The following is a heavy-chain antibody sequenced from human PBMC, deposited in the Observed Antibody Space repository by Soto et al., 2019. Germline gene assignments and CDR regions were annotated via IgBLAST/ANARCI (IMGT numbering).Heavy chain of an antibody. Sequence: SGGSLRLSCAVSGFTFTSYEMNWGRQAPGEGLEGVSYISSSGSTIYYADSVKGRFTISRDNAKNSLYLQMNSLRAEDTAVYYCAREWKQLVYYYGMDVWGQGTTVTVSS. V-gene: IGHV3-48*03. J-gene: IGHJ6*02. CDR2: ISSSGSTI. CDR1: GFTFTSYE. D-gene: IGHD6-6*01. CDR3: AREWKQLVYYYGMDV.